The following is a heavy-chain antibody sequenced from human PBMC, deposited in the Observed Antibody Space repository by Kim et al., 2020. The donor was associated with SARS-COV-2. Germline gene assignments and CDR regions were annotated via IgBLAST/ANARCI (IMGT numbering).Heavy chain of an antibody. CDR2: IWYDGSNK. CDR3: AKDLSYDSSGYYSRRPDY. CDR1: GFTFSSYG. Sequence: GGSLRLSCAASGFTFSSYGMHWVRQAPGKGLEWVAVIWYDGSNKYYADSVKGRFTISRDNSKNTLYLQMNSLRAEDTAVYYCAKDLSYDSSGYYSRRPDYWGQGTLVTVSS. V-gene: IGHV3-33*06. D-gene: IGHD3-22*01. J-gene: IGHJ4*02.